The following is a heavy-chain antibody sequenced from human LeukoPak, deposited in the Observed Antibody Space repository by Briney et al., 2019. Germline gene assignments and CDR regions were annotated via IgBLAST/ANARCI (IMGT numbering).Heavy chain of an antibody. V-gene: IGHV1-18*01. J-gene: IGHJ4*02. CDR2: ISDHNGNT. D-gene: IGHD3-9*01. CDR1: GYTFSIYR. CDR3: ARKYYDILTGSYGPFDY. Sequence: ASVKVSCKASGYTFSIYRISWVRQAPGQGLEWMGWISDHNGNTNYAQNLQGRVTMTTDTSTSTAYMELRSLRSDDTAVYYCARKYYDILTGSYGPFDYWGQGTLVTVSS.